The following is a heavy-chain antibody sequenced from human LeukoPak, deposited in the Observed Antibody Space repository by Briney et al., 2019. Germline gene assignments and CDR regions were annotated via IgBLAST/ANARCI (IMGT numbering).Heavy chain of an antibody. J-gene: IGHJ6*02. CDR2: MNPNSGNT. V-gene: IGHV1-8*01. Sequence: ASVKVSCKASGYTFTSYDINWVRQATGQGLEWMGWMNPNSGNTGYAQKFQGRVTMTRNTSIGTAYMELSSLRSEDTAVYYCARVGAYYDFWSGYYHYYYGMDVWGQGTTVTVSS. CDR1: GYTFTSYD. CDR3: ARVGAYYDFWSGYYHYYYGMDV. D-gene: IGHD3-3*01.